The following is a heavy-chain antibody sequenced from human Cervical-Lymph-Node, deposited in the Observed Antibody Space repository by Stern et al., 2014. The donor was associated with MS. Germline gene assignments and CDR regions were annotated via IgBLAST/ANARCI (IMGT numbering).Heavy chain of an antibody. CDR2: ITPGGGRT. J-gene: IGHJ6*02. V-gene: IGHV1-46*01. CDR1: GYSFIVYY. CDR3: TRGVTRSNYYYGLDV. D-gene: IGHD4-11*01. Sequence: VQLVESGAEVKKPGASVKVSCKTSGYSFIVYYIHWVRQAPGQGLEWMGVITPGGGRTSYAQNFQGRVTMTSDTSTSTVYMELSSLRSEDTAVYYCTRGVTRSNYYYGLDVWGQGTTVFVSS.